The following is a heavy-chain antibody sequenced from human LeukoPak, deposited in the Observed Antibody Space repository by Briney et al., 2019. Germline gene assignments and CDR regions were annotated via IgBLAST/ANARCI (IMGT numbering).Heavy chain of an antibody. D-gene: IGHD5-12*01. CDR1: GYTFTGYY. Sequence: ASVKVSCKASGYTFTGYYMHWVRQAPGQGLEWMGWINPNSGGTNYAQKFQGRVTMTRDTSISTAYMELSRLRSDDTAVYYCARDRIPGYSGYELFDYWGQGTLVTVSS. CDR2: INPNSGGT. CDR3: ARDRIPGYSGYELFDY. J-gene: IGHJ4*02. V-gene: IGHV1-2*02.